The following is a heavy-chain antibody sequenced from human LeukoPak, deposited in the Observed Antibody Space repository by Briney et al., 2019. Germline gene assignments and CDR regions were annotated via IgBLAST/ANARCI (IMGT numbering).Heavy chain of an antibody. CDR2: ISGGYNGDS. J-gene: IGHJ4*02. CDR3: AREYGGNPGLFGY. D-gene: IGHD4-23*01. V-gene: IGHV1-18*01. CDR1: GYNFRHYG. Sequence: GASVKVSCKTSGYNFRHYGISWVRQAPGQGLEWMAWISGGYNGDSNYALKLRGRLTMTTDTSTSTAYMELRSLRSDDTAVYYCAREYGGNPGLFGYWGQGTLVTVSS.